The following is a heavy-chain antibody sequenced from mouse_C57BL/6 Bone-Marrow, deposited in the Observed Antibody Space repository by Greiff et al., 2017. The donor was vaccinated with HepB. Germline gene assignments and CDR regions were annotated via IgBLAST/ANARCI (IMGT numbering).Heavy chain of an antibody. CDR2: IYPGNSDT. J-gene: IGHJ1*03. CDR3: TRRPPYYGSPHWYFDV. V-gene: IGHV1-5*01. D-gene: IGHD1-1*01. CDR1: GYRFTSYW. Sequence: EVQLQQSGTVLARPGASVKMSCKTSGYRFTSYWMHWVKQRPGQGLEWIGAIYPGNSDTSYNQKFKGKAKLTAVTSASTAYMELSSLTNEDSAVYYCTRRPPYYGSPHWYFDVWGTGTTVTVSS.